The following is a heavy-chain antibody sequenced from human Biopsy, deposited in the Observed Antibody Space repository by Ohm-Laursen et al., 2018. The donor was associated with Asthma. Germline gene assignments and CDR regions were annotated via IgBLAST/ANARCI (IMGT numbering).Heavy chain of an antibody. Sequence: SAKASSKPSGYTFNGAGITSVRQAPGQGRERMGWFSVYIGITKAAQKLQDRVTMITDTSTSTAYMEWRSLRSDDTAVYFCARAVDYSHYYGIDVWGQGTTVTVS. CDR3: ARAVDYSHYYGIDV. J-gene: IGHJ6*02. CDR2: FSVYIGIT. CDR1: GYTFNGAG. V-gene: IGHV1-18*01. D-gene: IGHD3-10*01.